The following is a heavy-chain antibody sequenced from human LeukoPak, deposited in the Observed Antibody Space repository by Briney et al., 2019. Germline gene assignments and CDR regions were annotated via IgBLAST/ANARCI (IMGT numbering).Heavy chain of an antibody. D-gene: IGHD3-10*01. J-gene: IGHJ4*02. CDR1: GFTFSTYA. CDR3: ASNYYGSGSLDY. CDR2: ISYDGSNK. V-gene: IGHV3-30-3*01. Sequence: GGSLRLSCAASGFTFSTYAMHWVRQAPGKGLEWVAVISYDGSNKFYADSVKGRFTISRDNSKNTLYLQMNSLRAEDTAVYYCASNYYGSGSLDYWGQGNLVTVSS.